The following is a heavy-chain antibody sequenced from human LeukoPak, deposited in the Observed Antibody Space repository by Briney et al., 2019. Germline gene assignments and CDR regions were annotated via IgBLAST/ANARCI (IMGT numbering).Heavy chain of an antibody. Sequence: ASVNVSCKASGYTLTIYYMHWVRQAPGEGREWVGVINPTDGATSYGQEFQGRGTMTRDTPTTTVYMELSSLRSEDTAVYYCARGPGSSWYLGGAYYFDYWGQGTLVTVSS. J-gene: IGHJ4*02. CDR1: GYTLTIYY. CDR3: ARGPGSSWYLGGAYYFDY. V-gene: IGHV1-46*01. CDR2: INPTDGAT. D-gene: IGHD6-13*01.